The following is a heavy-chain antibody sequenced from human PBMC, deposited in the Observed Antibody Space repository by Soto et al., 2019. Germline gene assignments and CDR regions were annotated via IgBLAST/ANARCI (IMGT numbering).Heavy chain of an antibody. CDR3: ARYNSYAIDY. J-gene: IGHJ4*02. Sequence: SETLSLTCTVSGTSISSYYWSWARQPPGKGLEWIANIHYSGTTNYNPSLASRVTLSVDTSKNQFSLKMTSVTAADRAMYFCARYNSYAIDYWGRGTLVTVSS. V-gene: IGHV4-59*12. D-gene: IGHD2-8*01. CDR2: IHYSGTT. CDR1: GTSISSYY.